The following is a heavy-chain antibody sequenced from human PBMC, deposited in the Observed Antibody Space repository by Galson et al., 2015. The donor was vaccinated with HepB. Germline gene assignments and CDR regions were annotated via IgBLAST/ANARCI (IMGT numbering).Heavy chain of an antibody. Sequence: SLRLSCAGSEFTFSDFTMNWVRQAPGKGLEWVSSISSSGYYTDYADSVKGRFTISRDNAKNSLFLQMNSLRADDTAVYYCARVLSTSWASGFDYWGQGTLVTVS. CDR2: ISSSGYYT. CDR3: ARVLSTSWASGFDY. V-gene: IGHV3-21*01. D-gene: IGHD2-2*01. J-gene: IGHJ4*02. CDR1: EFTFSDFT.